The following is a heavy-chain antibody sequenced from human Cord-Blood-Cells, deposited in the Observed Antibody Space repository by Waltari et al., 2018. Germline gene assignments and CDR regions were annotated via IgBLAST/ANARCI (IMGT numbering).Heavy chain of an antibody. J-gene: IGHJ4*02. V-gene: IGHV1-24*01. D-gene: IGHD6-13*01. CDR3: ATAPSSPYSSSWVYFDY. Sequence: QVQLVQSGAEVKKPGASVKVSCKVSGYTLTELSMHWVRQAPGKGLEWMGGVEPEDGETIYAQKFQGRVTMTEDTSTDTAYMELSSLRSEDTAVYYCATAPSSPYSSSWVYFDYWGQGTLVTVSS. CDR1: GYTLTELS. CDR2: VEPEDGET.